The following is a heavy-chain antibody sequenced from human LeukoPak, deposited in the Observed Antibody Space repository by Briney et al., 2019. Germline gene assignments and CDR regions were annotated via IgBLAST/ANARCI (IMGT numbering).Heavy chain of an antibody. CDR1: GYTFTGYY. CDR3: ARNLWFGESSDAFDM. V-gene: IGHV1-2*02. Sequence: ASVKVSCKASGYTFTGYYMHWVRQAPGQGLEWMGWINPNSGGTNYAQKFQDRVTMTRDTSISTAYMDMSSLRSDDTAVYYCARNLWFGESSDAFDMWGQGTMVTVSS. D-gene: IGHD3-10*01. CDR2: INPNSGGT. J-gene: IGHJ3*02.